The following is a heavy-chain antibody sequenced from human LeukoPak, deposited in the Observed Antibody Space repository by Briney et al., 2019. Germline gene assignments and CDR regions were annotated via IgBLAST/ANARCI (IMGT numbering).Heavy chain of an antibody. CDR2: LYSSGST. Sequence: GGSLILSCAASGFTVSSNYISWVRHAPGKGLECVSVLYSSGSTYYAYSVKVRFTLSRDNSKNTLYLQMNSLRAEDTAVYYCARGLYGPVPDYWGQGTLVTVSS. CDR3: ARGLYGPVPDY. CDR1: GFTVSSNY. V-gene: IGHV3-53*01. D-gene: IGHD4-17*01. J-gene: IGHJ4*02.